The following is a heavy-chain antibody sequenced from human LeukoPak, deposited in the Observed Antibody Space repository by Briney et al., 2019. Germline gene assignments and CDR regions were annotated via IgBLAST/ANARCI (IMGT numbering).Heavy chain of an antibody. CDR1: GYTFTGYY. CDR3: ARLPYYYYYMDV. CDR2: INPNSGGT. Sequence: LEASVKVSCKASGYTFTGYYMHWVRQAPGQGLEWMGWINPNSGGTNYAQKFQGRVTMTRDTSISTAYMELSRLRSDDTAVYYCARLPYYYYYMDVWGKGTTVTVSS. J-gene: IGHJ6*03. V-gene: IGHV1-2*03.